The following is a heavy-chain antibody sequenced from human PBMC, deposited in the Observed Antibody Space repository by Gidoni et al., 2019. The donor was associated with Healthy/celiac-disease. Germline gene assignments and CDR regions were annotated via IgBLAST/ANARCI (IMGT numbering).Heavy chain of an antibody. D-gene: IGHD3-10*01. CDR3: ARDRGARFDY. CDR2: ISSSSSTI. J-gene: IGHJ4*02. V-gene: IGHV3-48*01. CDR1: GFTFSSYS. Sequence: EVQLVESGGGLVQPGGSLRLSCAASGFTFSSYSMNWVRPAPGKGLEWVSYISSSSSTIYYADSVKGRFTISRDNAKNSLYLQMNSRRAEDTAVYYCARDRGARFDYWGQGTLVTVSS.